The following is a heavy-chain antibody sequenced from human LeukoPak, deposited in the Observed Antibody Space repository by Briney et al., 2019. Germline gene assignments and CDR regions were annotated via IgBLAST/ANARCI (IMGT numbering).Heavy chain of an antibody. V-gene: IGHV4-59*01. D-gene: IGHD6-13*01. CDR1: GGSISSYY. J-gene: IGHJ3*02. Sequence: PSETLSLTCTVSGGSISSYYWSWIRQPPGKGLEWIGYIYYSGSTNYNPSLKSRVTISVDTSKTQFSLKLSSVTAADTAVYYCAREGTAAAGTPWGAFDIWGQGTMVTVSS. CDR2: IYYSGST. CDR3: AREGTAAAGTPWGAFDI.